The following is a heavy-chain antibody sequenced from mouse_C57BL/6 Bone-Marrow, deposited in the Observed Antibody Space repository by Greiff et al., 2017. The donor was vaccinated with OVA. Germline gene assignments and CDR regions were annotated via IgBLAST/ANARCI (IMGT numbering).Heavy chain of an antibody. Sequence: VQLKESGPGLVKPSQSLSLTCSVTGYSITSGYYWNWIRQFPGNKLEWMGYISYDGSNNYNPSLKNRISITRDTSKNQFFLKLNSVTTEDTATYYCARGETYYYGFDYWGQGTTLTVSS. V-gene: IGHV3-6*01. CDR1: GYSITSGYY. CDR2: ISYDGSN. J-gene: IGHJ2*01. D-gene: IGHD1-1*01. CDR3: ARGETYYYGFDY.